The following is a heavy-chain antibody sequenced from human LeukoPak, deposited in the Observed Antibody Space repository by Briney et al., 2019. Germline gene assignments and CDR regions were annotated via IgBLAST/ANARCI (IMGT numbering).Heavy chain of an antibody. V-gene: IGHV3-33*01. CDR3: ARAGCSGGSCHSGGMDV. Sequence: GRSLRLSCAASGFTFSSYGMHWVRQAPGKGLEWVAVIWYDGSNKYYADSVKGRFTISRDNSKNTLYLQMNSLRAEDTAVYYCARAGCSGGSCHSGGMDVWGQGTTVTVSS. CDR2: IWYDGSNK. J-gene: IGHJ6*02. D-gene: IGHD2-15*01. CDR1: GFTFSSYG.